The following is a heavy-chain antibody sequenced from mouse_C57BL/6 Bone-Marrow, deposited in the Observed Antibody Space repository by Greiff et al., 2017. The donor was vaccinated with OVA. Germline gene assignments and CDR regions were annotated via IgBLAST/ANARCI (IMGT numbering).Heavy chain of an antibody. V-gene: IGHV5-4*01. Sequence: EVQRVESGGGLVKPGGSLKLSCAASGFTFSSYAMSWVRQTPEKRLEWVATISDGGSYTYYPDNVKGRFTISRDNAKNNLYLQMSHLKSEDTAMYYCARDRLKDFDYWGQGTTLTVSS. CDR2: ISDGGSYT. CDR3: ARDRLKDFDY. CDR1: GFTFSSYA. D-gene: IGHD1-3*01. J-gene: IGHJ2*01.